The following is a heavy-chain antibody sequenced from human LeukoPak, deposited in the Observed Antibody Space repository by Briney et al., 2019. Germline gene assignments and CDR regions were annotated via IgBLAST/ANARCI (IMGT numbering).Heavy chain of an antibody. CDR3: ARGLGYCSGGSCYMFRYFDC. J-gene: IGHJ4*02. CDR2: INHSGST. CDR1: GGSISTYY. V-gene: IGHV4-34*01. Sequence: TSETLSLTCTVSGGSISTYYWSLIRQPPGKGLEWIGEINHSGSTNYNPSLKSRVTISVDTSKNQFSLKLSSVTAADTAVYYCARGLGYCSGGSCYMFRYFDCWGQGTLVTVSS. D-gene: IGHD2-15*01.